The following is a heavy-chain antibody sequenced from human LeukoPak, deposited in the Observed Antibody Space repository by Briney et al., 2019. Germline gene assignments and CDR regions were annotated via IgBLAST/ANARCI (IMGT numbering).Heavy chain of an antibody. CDR1: GYTFTSYD. V-gene: IGHV1-8*01. CDR2: MNPNSGNT. Sequence: ASVKVSCKASGYTFTSYDINWVRQATGQGLEWMGWMNPNSGNTGYAQKFQGRVTMTRNTSISTAYMELSSLRSEDTAVYYCARWGLLIAVAGTTSGGAFDIWGQGTMVTVSS. CDR3: ARWGLLIAVAGTTSGGAFDI. J-gene: IGHJ3*02. D-gene: IGHD6-19*01.